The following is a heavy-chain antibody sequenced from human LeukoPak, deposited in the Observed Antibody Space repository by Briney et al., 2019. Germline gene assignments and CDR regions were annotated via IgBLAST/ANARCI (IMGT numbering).Heavy chain of an antibody. CDR3: ARLFGGVSNWFDP. V-gene: IGHV4-38-2*02. Sequence: PSETLSLTCTVSVYSISSGYYWGWIQQPPGKGLEWIGSIYHSGSTYYNPSLKSRVTISVDTSKNQFSLKLSSVTAADTAMYYCARLFGGVSNWFDPWGQGTLVTVSS. D-gene: IGHD3-16*01. CDR1: VYSISSGYY. CDR2: IYHSGST. J-gene: IGHJ5*02.